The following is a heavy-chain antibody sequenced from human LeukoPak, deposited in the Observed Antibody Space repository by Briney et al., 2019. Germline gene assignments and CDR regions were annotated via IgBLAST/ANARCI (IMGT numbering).Heavy chain of an antibody. CDR3: ARDLGYCSSTSCRDWFDP. CDR2: IYYSGST. D-gene: IGHD2-2*01. V-gene: IGHV4-59*01. CDR1: GGSISSYY. Sequence: PSETLSLTCTVSGGSISSYYWSWIRQPPGKGLERIGYIYYSGSTNYNPSLKSRVTISVDTSKNQFSLKLSSVTAADTAVYYCARDLGYCSSTSCRDWFDPWGQGTLVTVSS. J-gene: IGHJ5*02.